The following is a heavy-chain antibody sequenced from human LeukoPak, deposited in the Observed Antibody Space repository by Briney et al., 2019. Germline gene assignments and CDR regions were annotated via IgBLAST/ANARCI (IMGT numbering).Heavy chain of an antibody. V-gene: IGHV1-2*02. J-gene: IGHJ5*02. D-gene: IGHD6-13*01. CDR1: GYTFTGYY. CDR2: INPNSGGT. Sequence: GASVKVSCKASGYTFTGYYMHWVRQAPGQGLEWMGSINPNSGGTNYAQKFQGRVTMTRDTSISTAYMELSRLRSDDTAVYYCARTLYSSSWYKINWFDPWGQGTPVTVSS. CDR3: ARTLYSSSWYKINWFDP.